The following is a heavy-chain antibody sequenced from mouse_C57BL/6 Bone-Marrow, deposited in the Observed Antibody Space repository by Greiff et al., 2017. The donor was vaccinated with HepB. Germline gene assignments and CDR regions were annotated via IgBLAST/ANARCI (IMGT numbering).Heavy chain of an antibody. CDR1: GFTFSSYG. CDR2: ISSGGGYT. Sequence: EVKLVESGGDLVKPGGSLKLSCAASGFTFSSYGMSWVRQTPEQGLEWVATISSGGGYTYYPDSVKGRFTISRDNANNTLYLQMSSLKSEDTAMYYCARERRYHAMDDWGQGTSVTVSS. V-gene: IGHV5-6*01. J-gene: IGHJ4*01. CDR3: ARERRYHAMDD.